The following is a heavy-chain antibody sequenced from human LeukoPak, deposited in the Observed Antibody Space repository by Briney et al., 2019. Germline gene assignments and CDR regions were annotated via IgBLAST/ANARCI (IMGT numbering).Heavy chain of an antibody. Sequence: GASVKVSCKASGYTFTGYYMHWVRQAPGQGLEWMGWINPNSGGTNYAQKFQGRVTMTRDTSISTAYMELSRLRSDDTAVYYCARNSKWLRYNYYYYYYMDVWGKGTTVTVSS. J-gene: IGHJ6*03. CDR1: GYTFTGYY. CDR2: INPNSGGT. V-gene: IGHV1-2*02. CDR3: ARNSKWLRYNYYYYYYMDV. D-gene: IGHD5-12*01.